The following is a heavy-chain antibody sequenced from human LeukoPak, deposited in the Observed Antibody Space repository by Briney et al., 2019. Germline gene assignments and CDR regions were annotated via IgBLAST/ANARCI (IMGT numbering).Heavy chain of an antibody. CDR3: ARDSLITARGANDAFDI. D-gene: IGHD3-10*01. J-gene: IGHJ3*02. Sequence: ASVKVSCKASGYTFTNYGFSWVRQAPGQGLEWVGWISAYNGKTNSAQKFQGRVTMTTDTSTSTAYMELRSLRSDDTAVYYCARDSLITARGANDAFDIWGQGTMVTVSS. CDR2: ISAYNGKT. V-gene: IGHV1-18*01. CDR1: GYTFTNYG.